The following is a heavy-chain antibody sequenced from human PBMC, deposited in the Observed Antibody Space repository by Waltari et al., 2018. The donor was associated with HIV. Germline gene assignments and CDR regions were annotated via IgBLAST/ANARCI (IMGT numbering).Heavy chain of an antibody. CDR3: GKDLTPGGLDV. CDR2: FSLDSDRI. Sequence: QLVESGGGLVQPGGSLRLSCAVSGFTFDKYAMHWVRQVPGKGLEWVSGFSLDSDRIDYADSVKGRFTVSRDNAKNSLYLQMNSLRVEDTALYYCGKDLTPGGLDVWGQGTTVIVSS. J-gene: IGHJ6*02. CDR1: GFTFDKYA. V-gene: IGHV3-9*01.